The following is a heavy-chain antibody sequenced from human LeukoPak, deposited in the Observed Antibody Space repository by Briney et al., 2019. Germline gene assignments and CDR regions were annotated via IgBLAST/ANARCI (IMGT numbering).Heavy chain of an antibody. CDR3: AKRHIVATRREGGRYYFDY. D-gene: IGHD5-12*01. CDR2: ISGSGGST. V-gene: IGHV3-23*01. J-gene: IGHJ4*02. CDR1: GFTFSSYA. Sequence: GGSLRLSCAASGFTFSSYAMSWVRQAPGKGLEWVSAISGSGGSTYYADSVKGRFTISRDNSKNTLYLQMNSLRAEDTAVYYCAKRHIVATRREGGRYYFDYWGQGTLVTVSS.